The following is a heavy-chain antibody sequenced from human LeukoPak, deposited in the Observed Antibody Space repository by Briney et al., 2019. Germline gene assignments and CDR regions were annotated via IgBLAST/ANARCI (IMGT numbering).Heavy chain of an antibody. D-gene: IGHD2-2*01. CDR1: GGSFSGYY. CDR3: ASGAFLGYCSSTSCPGWFDP. Sequence: SETLSLTCAVYGGSFSGYYWSWIRQPPGKGLEWIGEINHSGSTNYNPSLQSRVTISVDTSKNQYSLKLSSVTAADTAVYYCASGAFLGYCSSTSCPGWFDPWGQGTLVTVSS. CDR2: INHSGST. J-gene: IGHJ5*02. V-gene: IGHV4-34*01.